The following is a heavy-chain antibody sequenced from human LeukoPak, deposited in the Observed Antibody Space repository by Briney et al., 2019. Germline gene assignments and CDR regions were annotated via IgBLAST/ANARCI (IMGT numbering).Heavy chain of an antibody. V-gene: IGHV3-23*01. D-gene: IGHD3-22*01. CDR2: ISGSGGST. CDR1: GFTFSSYG. J-gene: IGHJ4*02. CDR3: ANLLDYYDTSGDSDY. Sequence: GGSLRLSCAASGFTFSSYGMSWVRQAPGKGLEWVSAISGSGGSTYYADSVKGRLTISRDNFKNTVFLQMNSLRAEDTAVYYCANLLDYYDTSGDSDYWGQGTLVTVSS.